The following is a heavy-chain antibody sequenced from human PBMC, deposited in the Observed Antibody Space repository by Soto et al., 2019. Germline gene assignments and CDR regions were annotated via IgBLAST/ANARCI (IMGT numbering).Heavy chain of an antibody. V-gene: IGHV1-18*01. J-gene: IGHJ4*02. Sequence: GASLKVSCKASGYIFTTFGISWVRQAPGQGLEWMGWIDPKNGNTKDAQKFQGRVTMTTDTSTSTAYMELRSLRSDDTAVYYCAKEYCDSSRCYLPDYWGQGALVTVSS. CDR1: GYIFTTFG. CDR3: AKEYCDSSRCYLPDY. D-gene: IGHD2-2*01. CDR2: IDPKNGNT.